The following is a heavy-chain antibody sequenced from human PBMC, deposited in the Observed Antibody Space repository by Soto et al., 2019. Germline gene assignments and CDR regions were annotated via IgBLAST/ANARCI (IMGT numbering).Heavy chain of an antibody. CDR2: ISSRSDI. CDR1: GFTFSTYS. V-gene: IGHV3-21*01. Sequence: GGSLRLSCVGSGFTFSTYSISWVRQAPGKGLEWVSSISSRSDIYYADSVKGRFTISRDNAKNSVSLQMNSLRAEDTAVYYCAREYTAWPLAYGLDVWGQGTTVTVSS. CDR3: AREYTAWPLAYGLDV. D-gene: IGHD2-2*02. J-gene: IGHJ6*02.